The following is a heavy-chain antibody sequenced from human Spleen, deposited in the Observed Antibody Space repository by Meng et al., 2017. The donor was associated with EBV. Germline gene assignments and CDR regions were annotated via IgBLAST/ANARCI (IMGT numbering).Heavy chain of an antibody. Sequence: HVHLPEGGSGLVRPYDPLPLTVTGRAASFNDFTGSWVRQSPGRGLEWIGEVTHNGSTIYHPSLKSRVAISVDTSKKQFSLTLHSLTAADTGIYFCASSPGEMATVLDFWDRGTLVTVSS. V-gene: IGHV4-34*02. J-gene: IGHJ4*02. D-gene: IGHD5-24*01. CDR2: VTHNGST. CDR1: AASFNDFT. CDR3: ASSPGEMATVLDF.